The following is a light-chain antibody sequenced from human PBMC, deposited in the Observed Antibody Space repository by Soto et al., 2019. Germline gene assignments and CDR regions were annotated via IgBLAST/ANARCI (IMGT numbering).Light chain of an antibody. V-gene: IGKV1-39*01. J-gene: IGKJ1*01. Sequence: DIQMTQSPSSLSASVGDRVTITCRASQSISSYLNWYQQKPGKAPKLLIYAASSLQSGVQSRFSGSGSGTDFTLTIRNLQPEDFATYYCKQSYSPPRTFGQGTKVDIK. CDR3: KQSYSPPRT. CDR2: AAS. CDR1: QSISSY.